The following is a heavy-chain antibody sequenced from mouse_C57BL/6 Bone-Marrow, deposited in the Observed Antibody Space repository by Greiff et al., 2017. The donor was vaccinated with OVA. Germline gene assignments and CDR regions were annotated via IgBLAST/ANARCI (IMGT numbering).Heavy chain of an antibody. CDR3: AKYEGDY. CDR2: IYPGSGST. CDR1: GYTFTSYW. Sequence: QVHVKQPGAELVKPGASVKMSCKASGYTFTSYWITWVKQRPGQGLEWIGDIYPGSGSTNYNEKFKSKATLTVDTSSSTAYMQLSSLTSEDSAVYYCAKYEGDYWGQGTSVTVSS. V-gene: IGHV1-55*01. J-gene: IGHJ4*01. D-gene: IGHD2-14*01.